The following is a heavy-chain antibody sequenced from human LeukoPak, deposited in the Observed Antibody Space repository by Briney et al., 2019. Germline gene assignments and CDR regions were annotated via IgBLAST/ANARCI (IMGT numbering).Heavy chain of an antibody. CDR2: ISSTGGTT. CDR1: GITFSSYG. Sequence: GGSLRLSCAASGITFSSYGMSWVRQAPGKGLEWVSSISSTGGTTYYADSVKGRFTISRDNSKNTLYLQMYSLRVEDTAIYYCAKRWYLDYWGQGTLVTVSS. D-gene: IGHD5-24*01. CDR3: AKRWYLDY. V-gene: IGHV3-23*01. J-gene: IGHJ4*02.